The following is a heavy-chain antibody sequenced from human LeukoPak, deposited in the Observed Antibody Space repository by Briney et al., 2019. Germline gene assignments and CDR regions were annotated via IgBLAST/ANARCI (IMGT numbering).Heavy chain of an antibody. CDR2: IIPILGIA. CDR1: GGTFSSYA. V-gene: IGHV1-69*04. D-gene: IGHD3-10*01. Sequence: SVKVSCKASGGTFSSYAISWVRQAPGQGLEWMGRIIPILGIANYAQKFQGRVTITADKSTSTAYMELSSLRSEDTAVYYCARSDRKGSGSRQGYYYGMDVWGQGTTVTVSS. CDR3: ARSDRKGSGSRQGYYYGMDV. J-gene: IGHJ6*02.